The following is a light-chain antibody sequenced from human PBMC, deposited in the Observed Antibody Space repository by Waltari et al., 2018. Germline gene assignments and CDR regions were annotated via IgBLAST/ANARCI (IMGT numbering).Light chain of an antibody. Sequence: EIVLTQSPSTLSLSAGDTATLSCRASQSLSVAYLAWHQHKSGQAPRLLIYGAYYRATGIPDRFSGSGSGTDFTHTITSLEPDDFAIYYCQQYDTSPGTFGQGTNLEI. CDR2: GAY. J-gene: IGKJ2*01. V-gene: IGKV3-20*01. CDR1: QSLSVAY. CDR3: QQYDTSPGT.